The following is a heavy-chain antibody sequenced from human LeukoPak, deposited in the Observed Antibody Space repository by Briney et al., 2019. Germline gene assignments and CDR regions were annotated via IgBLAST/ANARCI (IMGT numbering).Heavy chain of an antibody. J-gene: IGHJ6*02. Sequence: ASVKVSCTASGYTFTSYAMHWVRQSPGQRLEWMGWINAGNGNTKYSQKFQGRVTITRDTSASTAYMELSSLRSEDTAVYYCARESDGDWVYYGMDVWGQGTTVTVSS. CDR3: ARESDGDWVYYGMDV. CDR1: GYTFTSYA. V-gene: IGHV1-3*01. CDR2: INAGNGNT. D-gene: IGHD4-17*01.